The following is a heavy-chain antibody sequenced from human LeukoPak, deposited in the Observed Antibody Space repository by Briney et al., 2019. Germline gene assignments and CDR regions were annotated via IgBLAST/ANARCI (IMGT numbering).Heavy chain of an antibody. CDR3: ATDSYGGNSFDY. D-gene: IGHD4-23*01. CDR2: ISAETGNT. J-gene: IGHJ4*02. Sequence: ASVKVSCKASGYTFLRHGFSWVRQAPGQGLEWMGWISAETGNTVYAQKFQGRVTMTTDTYTSTAYIEVRSLTSDDTAVYYCATDSYGGNSFDYWGQGTLVTVSS. CDR1: GYTFLRHG. V-gene: IGHV1-18*01.